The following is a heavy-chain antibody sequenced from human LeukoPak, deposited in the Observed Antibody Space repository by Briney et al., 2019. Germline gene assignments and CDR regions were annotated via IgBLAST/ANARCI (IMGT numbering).Heavy chain of an antibody. Sequence: SETLSLTCTVSGGSISSYYWSWIRQPPGKGLECIGSIYYSGSPYYNPSLKSRVTISVDASKNQFSLRLSSVTAADTAVYYCATWRTAKTGFDYWGQGTLVTVSS. CDR1: GGSISSYY. D-gene: IGHD1-1*01. V-gene: IGHV4-59*05. CDR2: IYYSGSP. J-gene: IGHJ4*02. CDR3: ATWRTAKTGFDY.